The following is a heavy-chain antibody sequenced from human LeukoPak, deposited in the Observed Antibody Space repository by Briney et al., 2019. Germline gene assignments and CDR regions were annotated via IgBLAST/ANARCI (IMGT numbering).Heavy chain of an antibody. CDR3: AKGYNWNTHYFDY. CDR1: GFTFSNYA. CDR2: IGPTGGST. V-gene: IGHV3-23*01. Sequence: VGSLRLSCAASGFTFSNYAMTWVRQAPGKGLEWVSAIGPTGGSTYYADSVKGRFTISRDNSKNTLCLQMNNLRAEDTAVYYCAKGYNWNTHYFDYWGQGSLVTVSS. D-gene: IGHD1-1*01. J-gene: IGHJ4*02.